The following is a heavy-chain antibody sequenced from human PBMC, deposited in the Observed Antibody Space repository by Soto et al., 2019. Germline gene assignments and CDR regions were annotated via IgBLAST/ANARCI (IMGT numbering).Heavy chain of an antibody. CDR1: GFTFGSAW. Sequence: GGSLRLSCAASGFTFGSAWMNWVGQAPGKGLEWVGRIKSKTDGGTTDYAAPVKGRFTISRDDSKNTLYLQMNSLKTEDTAVYYCTTVIPYCSSTSCYSSPYYYYVMDVWGQGTQVTVSS. CDR2: IKSKTDGGTT. V-gene: IGHV3-15*07. CDR3: TTVIPYCSSTSCYSSPYYYYVMDV. D-gene: IGHD2-2*01. J-gene: IGHJ6*02.